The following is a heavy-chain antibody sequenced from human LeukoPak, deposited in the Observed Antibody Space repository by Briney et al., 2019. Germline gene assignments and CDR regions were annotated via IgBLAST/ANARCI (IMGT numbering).Heavy chain of an antibody. J-gene: IGHJ6*03. D-gene: IGHD3-3*01. CDR3: ARRTMIFGVAAYMDV. CDR2: IYYSGST. V-gene: IGHV4-39*01. Sequence: SETLSLTCSVSGGSISSSHYYWGWLRQPPGKGPEWLGSIYYSGSTDYNTSLRSRITISVDMFKNQFSLKMRSVTAADTAIYYCARRTMIFGVAAYMDVWGKGTTVTVSS. CDR1: GGSISSSHYY.